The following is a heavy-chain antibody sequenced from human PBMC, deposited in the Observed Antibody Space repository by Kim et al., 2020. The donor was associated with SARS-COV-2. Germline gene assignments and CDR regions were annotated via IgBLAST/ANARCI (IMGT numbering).Heavy chain of an antibody. Sequence: KYHADSVKGRFTISRDNSKNTLYLQVNSLRAEDTAVYYCARDTPTMATIYWGQGTLVTVSS. CDR3: ARDTPTMATIY. CDR2: K. D-gene: IGHD5-18*01. J-gene: IGHJ4*02. V-gene: IGHV3-33*01.